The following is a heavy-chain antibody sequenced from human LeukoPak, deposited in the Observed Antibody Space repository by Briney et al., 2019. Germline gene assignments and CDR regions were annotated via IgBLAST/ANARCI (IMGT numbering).Heavy chain of an antibody. CDR1: GFTFSSYS. J-gene: IGHJ4*02. Sequence: GGSLRLSCAASGFTFSSYSMNWVRQAPGKGLEWVSSISSSSSYIYYADSVKGRFTISRDNAKNSLYLQMNSLRAEDTAVYYGARKYCTNGVCYIGIFDYWGQGTLVTASS. CDR2: ISSSSSYI. V-gene: IGHV3-21*01. D-gene: IGHD2-8*01. CDR3: ARKYCTNGVCYIGIFDY.